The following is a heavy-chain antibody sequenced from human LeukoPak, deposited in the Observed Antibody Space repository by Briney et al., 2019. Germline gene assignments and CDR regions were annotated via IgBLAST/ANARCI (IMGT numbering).Heavy chain of an antibody. J-gene: IGHJ4*02. CDR2: ISAYNGNT. CDR3: AWDQWFVWLL. D-gene: IGHD3-10*01. V-gene: IGHV1-18*01. Sequence: ASVKVFWKASGYPFNSLGISWVRQAPGQGLEWMGSISAYNGNTHYAQKLQGRVTMTTDTSTSTAYLELRNLKPDDTRVYYRAWDQWFVWLLWGEGPLVTVSS. CDR1: GYPFNSLG.